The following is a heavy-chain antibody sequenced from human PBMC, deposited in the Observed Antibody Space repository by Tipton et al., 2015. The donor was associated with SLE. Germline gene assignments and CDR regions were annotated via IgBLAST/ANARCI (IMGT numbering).Heavy chain of an antibody. Sequence: TLSLTCIVSGGSISSGGYYWTWIRQHPGKGLEWIGYIYYTGSTYYNFSLKSRIIISVDTSKNQFSLRLSSVTAADTAVYYCARGWTVTANYFDYWGQGALVTVSS. D-gene: IGHD2-21*02. CDR1: GGSISSGGYY. J-gene: IGHJ4*02. CDR2: IYYTGST. V-gene: IGHV4-31*03. CDR3: ARGWTVTANYFDY.